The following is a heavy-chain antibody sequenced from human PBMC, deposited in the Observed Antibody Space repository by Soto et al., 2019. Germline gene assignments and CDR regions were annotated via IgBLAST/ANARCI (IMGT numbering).Heavy chain of an antibody. D-gene: IGHD2-8*01. CDR1: GGTFSSYA. J-gene: IGHJ6*02. V-gene: IGHV1-69*13. Sequence: GASVKVSCKASGGTFSSYAISWVRQAPGQGLEWMGGIISIFGTANYAQKFQGRVTITADESTSTAYMELSSLRSEDTAVYYCAIRECTNGVCSNYYYYYGMDVWGQGTTVTVSS. CDR3: AIRECTNGVCSNYYYYYGMDV. CDR2: IISIFGTA.